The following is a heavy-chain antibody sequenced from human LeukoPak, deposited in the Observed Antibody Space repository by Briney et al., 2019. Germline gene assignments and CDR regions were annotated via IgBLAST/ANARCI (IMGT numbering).Heavy chain of an antibody. J-gene: IGHJ4*02. Sequence: GGSLRLSCAASGFTFSSYAMSWVRQAPGKGLEWVANIQEDGKKENYVDSVRGRFTISRDNAKNSIYLQMNSLRVEDTAVYYCARYKLYGDPSRFDYWGQGTLVTVSS. V-gene: IGHV3-7*01. CDR3: ARYKLYGDPSRFDY. CDR2: IQEDGKKE. CDR1: GFTFSSYA. D-gene: IGHD4-17*01.